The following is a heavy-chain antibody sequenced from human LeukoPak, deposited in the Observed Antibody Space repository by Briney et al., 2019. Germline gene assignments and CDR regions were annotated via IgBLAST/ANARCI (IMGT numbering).Heavy chain of an antibody. CDR3: AKDRYSSSWYPDY. V-gene: IGHV3-23*01. Sequence: GGSLRLSCAASGFTFSSYAMSWVRQAPGKGLEWVSAISGSGGSTYYADSVKGRFTISRDNSKNTLYLQMNSQRAEDTAVYYCAKDRYSSSWYPDYWGQGTLVTVSS. CDR2: ISGSGGST. J-gene: IGHJ4*02. CDR1: GFTFSSYA. D-gene: IGHD6-13*01.